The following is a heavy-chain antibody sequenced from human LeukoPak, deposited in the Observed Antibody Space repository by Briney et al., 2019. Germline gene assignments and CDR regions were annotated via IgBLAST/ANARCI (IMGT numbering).Heavy chain of an antibody. V-gene: IGHV3-30*03. CDR2: ISYDGSNK. D-gene: IGHD3-3*01. Sequence: AGGSLRLSCAASGFTFSTYSMNWVRQAPGKGLEGVAVISYDGSNKYYADSVKGRFTISRDNSKNTLYLQMNSLRAEDTAVYYCAREATIFGVVNLIYFDYWGQGTLVTVSS. CDR1: GFTFSTYS. J-gene: IGHJ4*02. CDR3: AREATIFGVVNLIYFDY.